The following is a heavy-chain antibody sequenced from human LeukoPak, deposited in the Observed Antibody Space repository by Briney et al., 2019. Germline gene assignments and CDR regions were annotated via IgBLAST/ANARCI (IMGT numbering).Heavy chain of an antibody. CDR1: GGSFSGYY. Sequence: PSETLSLTCAVYGGSFSGYYWGWIRQPPGKGLEWIGKINHGGSTTYNPSLKSRVTISVDTSKNQFSLKLSSVTAADTAVYYCARQISTYWFDPWGQGILVTVSS. CDR2: INHGGST. CDR3: ARQISTYWFDP. D-gene: IGHD3-3*01. V-gene: IGHV4-34*01. J-gene: IGHJ5*02.